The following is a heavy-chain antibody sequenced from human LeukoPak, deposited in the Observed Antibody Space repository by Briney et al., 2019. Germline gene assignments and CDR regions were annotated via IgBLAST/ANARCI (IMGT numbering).Heavy chain of an antibody. V-gene: IGHV3-9*01. Sequence: PGGSLRLSCAASGFTFDDYAMHWVRQAPGKGLEWVSGISWNSGSIGYADSVKGRFTISRDNAKNSLYLHMNSLRAEDTALYYCAKDIAGSFDYWGQGTLVTVSS. CDR3: AKDIAGSFDY. CDR2: ISWNSGSI. CDR1: GFTFDDYA. J-gene: IGHJ4*02.